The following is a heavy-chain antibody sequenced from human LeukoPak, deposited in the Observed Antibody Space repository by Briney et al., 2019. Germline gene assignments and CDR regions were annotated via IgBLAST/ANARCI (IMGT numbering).Heavy chain of an antibody. D-gene: IGHD1-26*01. CDR2: ISSSGTTI. Sequence: PGGSLRLSCAASGFTFSDYYMSWIRQAPGKGLEWVSYISSSGTTIYYADSVKGRFTISRDNAKNSLYLQMNSLKAEDTAVYYCARRRDSGSLRHFDYWGQGTLVTVSS. CDR1: GFTFSDYY. CDR3: ARRRDSGSLRHFDY. J-gene: IGHJ4*02. V-gene: IGHV3-11*01.